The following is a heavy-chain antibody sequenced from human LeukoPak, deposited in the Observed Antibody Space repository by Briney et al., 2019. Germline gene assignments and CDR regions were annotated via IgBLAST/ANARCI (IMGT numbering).Heavy chain of an antibody. V-gene: IGHV4-4*07. CDR3: ARDNLAPFDY. CDR2: IYATGNT. J-gene: IGHJ4*02. Sequence: SETLSLRCSVFGGSIRSYYWRWFGQPAGKELEWIGRIYATGNTNYSPPLRSRVTMPVDTSKNQFSLKLSSVTAADTAVYYCARDNLAPFDYWGQGTLVTVSS. CDR1: GGSIRSYY.